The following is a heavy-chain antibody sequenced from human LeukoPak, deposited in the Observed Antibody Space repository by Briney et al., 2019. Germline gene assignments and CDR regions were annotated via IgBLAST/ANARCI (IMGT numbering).Heavy chain of an antibody. J-gene: IGHJ4*02. CDR1: GYTFTGYY. V-gene: IGHV1-2*02. CDR2: INPNSGGT. Sequence: ASVKVSCKASGYTFTGYYMHWVRQAPGQGLEWMGWINPNSGGTNYAQKFRGRVTMTRDTSISTAYMELSRLRSDDTAVYYCAGDRSPDTAMAIDYWGQGTLVTVSS. D-gene: IGHD5-18*01. CDR3: AGDRSPDTAMAIDY.